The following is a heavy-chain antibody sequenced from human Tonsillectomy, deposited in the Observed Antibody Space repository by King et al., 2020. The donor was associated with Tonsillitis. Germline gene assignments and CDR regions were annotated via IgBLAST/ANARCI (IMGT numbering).Heavy chain of an antibody. CDR1: GFTFSSYW. CDR2: VNGDGSYI. Sequence: VQLVESGGGLVQPGGSLRLSCAVSGFTFSSYWMEWVRQAPGKGLVSVSRVNGDGSYINYEDSMKGRFTISRDNAKNTVYLQMNSLRGEDTAVYYCARTADGDHLDYWGQGTQVTVSS. D-gene: IGHD4-17*01. J-gene: IGHJ4*02. CDR3: ARTADGDHLDY. V-gene: IGHV3-74*01.